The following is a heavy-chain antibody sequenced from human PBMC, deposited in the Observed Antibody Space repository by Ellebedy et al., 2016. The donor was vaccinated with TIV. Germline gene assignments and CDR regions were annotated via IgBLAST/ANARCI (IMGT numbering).Heavy chain of an antibody. V-gene: IGHV3-53*01. CDR2: IYSGGDT. CDR1: GFTVRSNY. Sequence: GESLKISXADSGFTVRSNYMSWVRQAPGKGLEWVSVIYSGGDTYYADSVKGRFTISRDNSKNTVYLQMNSLRAEDTAVYYCASLDSRPHKNYFEYWGQGTLVTVSS. J-gene: IGHJ4*02. CDR3: ASLDSRPHKNYFEY. D-gene: IGHD4-11*01.